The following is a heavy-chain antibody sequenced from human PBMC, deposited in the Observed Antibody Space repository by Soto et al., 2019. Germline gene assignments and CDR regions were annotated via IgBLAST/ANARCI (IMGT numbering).Heavy chain of an antibody. V-gene: IGHV3-7*05. CDR2: IKQDGSEK. Sequence: GGSLRLSCAASGFTFSSYWMSWVRQAQGKGLEWVANIKQDGSEKYYVDSVKGRFTISRDNAKNSLYLQMNSLRAEDTAVYYCARSSYYYDSSGYGFNDYWGQGTLVTVSS. D-gene: IGHD3-22*01. J-gene: IGHJ4*02. CDR1: GFTFSSYW. CDR3: ARSSYYYDSSGYGFNDY.